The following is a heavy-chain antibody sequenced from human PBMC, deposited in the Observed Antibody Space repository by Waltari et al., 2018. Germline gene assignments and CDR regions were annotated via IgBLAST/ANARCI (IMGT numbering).Heavy chain of an antibody. CDR3: ATDHHRDSGYDI. J-gene: IGHJ4*02. D-gene: IGHD5-12*01. CDR2: YDPEDGDT. V-gene: IGHV1-24*01. Sequence: QVQLVQSGAEVKKPGASVKVSCKVSGYTLTDLSVHWVRQAPGKGLEWMGGYDPEDGDTVSAQICQGRFSMTEDTSTATAYMELSSLRSEDTAVYFCATDHHRDSGYDIWGQGTLVTVSS. CDR1: GYTLTDLS.